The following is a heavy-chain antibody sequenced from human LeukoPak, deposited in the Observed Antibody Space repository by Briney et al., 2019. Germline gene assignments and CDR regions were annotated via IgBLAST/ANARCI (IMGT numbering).Heavy chain of an antibody. CDR3: ARGRRVGATISVY. J-gene: IGHJ4*02. Sequence: ASVKVSCKASGYTFASYDINWVRQATGQGLEWMGWMNPNSGNTGYAQKFQGRVTMTRNTSISTAYMELNSLRSEDTAVYYCARGRRVGATISVYWGQGTLVTVSS. CDR1: GYTFASYD. V-gene: IGHV1-8*01. D-gene: IGHD1-26*01. CDR2: MNPNSGNT.